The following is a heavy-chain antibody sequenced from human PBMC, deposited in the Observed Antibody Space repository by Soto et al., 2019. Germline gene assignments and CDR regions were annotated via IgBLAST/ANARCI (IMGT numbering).Heavy chain of an antibody. Sequence: ASVKVSCKASGYTFTSYDINWVRQATGQGLEWMGWMNPNSGNTGYAQKFQGRVTMTRNTSISTAYMELSSLRSEDTAVYYCARYENSATTWDYMDVWGKGTTVTVSS. V-gene: IGHV1-8*01. CDR1: GYTFTSYD. D-gene: IGHD7-27*01. CDR2: MNPNSGNT. CDR3: ARYENSATTWDYMDV. J-gene: IGHJ6*03.